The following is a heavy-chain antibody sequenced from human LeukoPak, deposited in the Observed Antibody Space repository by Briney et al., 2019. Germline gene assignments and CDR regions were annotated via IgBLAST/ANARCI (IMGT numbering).Heavy chain of an antibody. CDR2: INPNSGGT. CDR3: ACTFDYGYYGPIHFDY. CDR1: GYTFTGYY. J-gene: IGHJ4*02. Sequence: GASVKVSCKASGYTFTGYYMHWVRQAPGQGLEWMGRINPNSGGTNYAQKFQGRVTMTRDTSISTAYMELSRLRSDDTAVYYCACTFDYGYYGPIHFDYWGQGTLVTVSS. V-gene: IGHV1-2*06. D-gene: IGHD4-17*01.